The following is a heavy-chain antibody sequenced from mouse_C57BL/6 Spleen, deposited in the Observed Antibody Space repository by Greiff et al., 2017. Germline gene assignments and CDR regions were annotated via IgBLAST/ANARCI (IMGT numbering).Heavy chain of an antibody. Sequence: VQLQQSGAELVRPGASVTLSCKASGYTFTDYEMHWVKQTPVHGLVWIGAIDPETGGTAYNQKFKGKAILTADKSSSTAYMELRSLTSEDSAVYYCTRGDGTWFAYWGQGTLVTVSA. D-gene: IGHD1-1*01. V-gene: IGHV1-15*01. J-gene: IGHJ3*01. CDR2: IDPETGGT. CDR3: TRGDGTWFAY. CDR1: GYTFTDYE.